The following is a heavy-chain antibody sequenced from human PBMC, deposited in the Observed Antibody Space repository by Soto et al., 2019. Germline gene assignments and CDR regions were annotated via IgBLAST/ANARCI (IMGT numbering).Heavy chain of an antibody. CDR3: ARVGLGYCSGGSCYSEAFDI. V-gene: IGHV3-7*05. D-gene: IGHD2-15*01. CDR1: GFTFSSYW. CDR2: IKQDGSEK. Sequence: GESLKISCAASGFTFSSYWMSWVRQAPGKGLEWVANIKQDGSEKYYVDSVKGRFTISRDNAKNSLYLQMNSLRAEDTAVYYCARVGLGYCSGGSCYSEAFDIWGQGTMVTVSS. J-gene: IGHJ3*02.